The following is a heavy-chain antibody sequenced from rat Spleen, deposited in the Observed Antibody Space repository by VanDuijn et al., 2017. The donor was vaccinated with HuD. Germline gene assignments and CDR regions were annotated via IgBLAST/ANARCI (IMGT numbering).Heavy chain of an antibody. CDR1: GFTFSDYY. Sequence: EVQLVESDGGLVQPGRSLKLSCAASGFTFSDYYMAWVRQAPTKGLEWVATISTSGGSTYYRDSVKGRFTVSRDNAKSTLYLQMDSLRSEDTATYYCARHHYYSSSYVMDAWGQGASVTVSS. CDR3: ARHHYYSSSYVMDA. CDR2: ISTSGGST. D-gene: IGHD1-2*01. V-gene: IGHV5-25*01. J-gene: IGHJ4*01.